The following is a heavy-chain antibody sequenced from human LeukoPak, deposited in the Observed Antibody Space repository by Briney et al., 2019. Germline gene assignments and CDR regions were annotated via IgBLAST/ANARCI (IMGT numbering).Heavy chain of an antibody. CDR3: ARGGYCSGGSCYMDV. CDR1: GFTFDDYG. J-gene: IGHJ6*03. CDR2: INWNGGST. D-gene: IGHD2-15*01. V-gene: IGHV3-20*04. Sequence: GGSLRLSCAASGFTFDDYGMSWVRQAPGKGLEWVSGINWNGGSTGYADSVKGRFTISRDNAKNSLYLQMNSLRAEDTALYYCARGGYCSGGSCYMDVWGKGTTVTISS.